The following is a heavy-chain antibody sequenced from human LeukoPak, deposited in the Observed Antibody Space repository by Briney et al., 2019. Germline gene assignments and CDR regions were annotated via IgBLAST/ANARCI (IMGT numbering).Heavy chain of an antibody. CDR1: GFTFSSYA. CDR2: ISGIGGNT. CDR3: AKAMSWRSMVRGVNDY. Sequence: GGSLRLSCAASGFTFSSYAMSWVRQAPGKGLEWVSAISGIGGNTYYADSVKGRFTISRDNSKNTLYLQMNSLRAEDTAVYYCAKAMSWRSMVRGVNDYWGQGTLVTVSS. V-gene: IGHV3-23*01. D-gene: IGHD3-10*01. J-gene: IGHJ4*02.